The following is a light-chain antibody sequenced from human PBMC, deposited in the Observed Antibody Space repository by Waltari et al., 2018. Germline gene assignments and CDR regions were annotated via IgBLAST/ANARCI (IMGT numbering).Light chain of an antibody. CDR2: AAS. Sequence: DIQMTQSPSSLSASVGDGVTLACRASQSISIYLNWYQQKPGKAPKLLIYAASTLQSGVPSRFSGSGSGTEFTLTISSLQPEDFATYYCQKSSSTPPWTFGQGTKVEIK. J-gene: IGKJ1*01. CDR3: QKSSSTPPWT. CDR1: QSISIY. V-gene: IGKV1-39*01.